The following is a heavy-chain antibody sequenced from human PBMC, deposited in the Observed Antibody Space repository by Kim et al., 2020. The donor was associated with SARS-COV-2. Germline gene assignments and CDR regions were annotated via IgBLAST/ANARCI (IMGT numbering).Heavy chain of an antibody. D-gene: IGHD6-19*01. J-gene: IGHJ4*02. CDR1: GGSIRSGGYY. Sequence: SETLSLTCTVSGGSIRSGGYYWSWIRQHPGKGLEWIGYIYYSGSTYYNPSLKSRVTISVDTSKNQFSLKLSSVTAADTAVYYCARDRGQWLAGGGDYYFDYWGQGTLVTVSS. V-gene: IGHV4-31*03. CDR3: ARDRGQWLAGGGDYYFDY. CDR2: IYYSGST.